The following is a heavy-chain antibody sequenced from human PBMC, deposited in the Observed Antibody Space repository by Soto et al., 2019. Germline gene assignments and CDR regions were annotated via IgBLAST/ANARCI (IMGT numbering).Heavy chain of an antibody. V-gene: IGHV3-48*03. Sequence: HPGGSLRLSCAASGFTFSSYEMNWVRQAPGKGLEWVSYISSSGSTIYYADSVKGRFTISRDNAKNSLYLQMNSLRAEDTAVYYCAREPTRYRWFDPWGQGTLVTVSS. J-gene: IGHJ5*02. CDR3: AREPTRYRWFDP. CDR2: ISSSGSTI. D-gene: IGHD1-1*01. CDR1: GFTFSSYE.